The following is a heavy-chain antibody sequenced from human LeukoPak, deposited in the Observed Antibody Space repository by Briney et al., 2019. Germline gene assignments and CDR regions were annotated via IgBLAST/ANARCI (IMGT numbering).Heavy chain of an antibody. J-gene: IGHJ4*02. CDR2: IRYDGSNK. V-gene: IGHV3-30*02. CDR3: AGETYYYDSSGYFDY. Sequence: GGSLRLSCAASGFTFSSYGMHWVRQAPGKGLEWVAFIRYDGSNKYYADSVKGRFTISRDNSKNTLYLQMNRLRAEDTAVYYCAGETYYYDSSGYFDYWGQGTPVTVSS. D-gene: IGHD3-22*01. CDR1: GFTFSSYG.